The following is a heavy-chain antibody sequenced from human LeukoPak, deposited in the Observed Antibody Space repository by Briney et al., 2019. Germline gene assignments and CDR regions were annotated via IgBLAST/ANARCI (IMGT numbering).Heavy chain of an antibody. J-gene: IGHJ3*02. CDR1: GFTFSSYS. V-gene: IGHV3-48*01. Sequence: GGSLRLSCAASGFTFSSYSMNWVRQAPGKGLEWVSYISSSSSTIYYADSVKGRFTISRDNAKNSLYLQMNSLRADDTAVFYCARVRGGSGRSYAADAFDIWGQGTMVTVSS. CDR2: ISSSSSTI. CDR3: ARVRGGSGRSYAADAFDI. D-gene: IGHD2-15*01.